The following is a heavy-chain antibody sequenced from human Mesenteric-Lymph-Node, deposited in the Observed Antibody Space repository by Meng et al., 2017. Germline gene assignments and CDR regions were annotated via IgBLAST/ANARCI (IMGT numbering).Heavy chain of an antibody. D-gene: IGHD2-2*01. Sequence: SETLSLTCAISGDSVSSNSAAWNWIRQSPSRGLEWLGRTYYRSKWYNDYAVSVKSRITINPDTSKNQFSLQLNSVTPEDTAVYYCARTNCSSTSCYVFPAYYYGMDVWGQGTTVTVSS. CDR1: GDSVSSNSAA. V-gene: IGHV6-1*01. CDR3: ARTNCSSTSCYVFPAYYYGMDV. J-gene: IGHJ6*02. CDR2: TYYRSKWYN.